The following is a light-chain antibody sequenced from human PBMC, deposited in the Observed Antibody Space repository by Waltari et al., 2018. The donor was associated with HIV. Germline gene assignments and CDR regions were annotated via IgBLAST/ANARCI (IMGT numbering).Light chain of an antibody. CDR3: SSYAANNNVI. V-gene: IGLV2-8*01. Sequence: QSVLTQPPSASGSPGPSVTISCTGPSSYVGGYNYVSWFQQHPGKAPKLMIYDVSERPLGVPDRFSGSKSGNTASLTVSGLQAVDEADYYCSSYAANNNVIFGGGTKLTVL. J-gene: IGLJ2*01. CDR1: SSYVGGYNY. CDR2: DVS.